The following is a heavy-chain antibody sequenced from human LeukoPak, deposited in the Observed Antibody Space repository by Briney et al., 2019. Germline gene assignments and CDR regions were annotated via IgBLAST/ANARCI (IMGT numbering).Heavy chain of an antibody. J-gene: IGHJ5*02. Sequence: GGSLRLSCAASGFTFSSYAMHWVRQAPGKGLEWVAVIWYDGSNKYYADSVKGRFTISRDNSKNTLYLQMNSLRAEDTAVYYCAKDAPPGITGTGGWFDPWGQGTLVTVSS. D-gene: IGHD1-7*01. V-gene: IGHV3-30*02. CDR2: IWYDGSNK. CDR1: GFTFSSYA. CDR3: AKDAPPGITGTGGWFDP.